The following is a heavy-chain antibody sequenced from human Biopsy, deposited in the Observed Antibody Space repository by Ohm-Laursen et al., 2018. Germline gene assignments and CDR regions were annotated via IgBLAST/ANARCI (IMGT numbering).Heavy chain of an antibody. CDR3: AQTRNDYGGFYFDY. D-gene: IGHD4/OR15-4a*01. Sequence: GTLSLTCSVSGDSISSSTYYWGWIRQPPGQGLEWIGTIRNTYFRTSLKSRVTTSVETSKNQFSLKLISATAAETGVYYCAQTRNDYGGFYFDYWGRGTLVTVSS. CDR1: GDSISSSTYY. V-gene: IGHV4-39*01. J-gene: IGHJ4*02. CDR2: IRNT.